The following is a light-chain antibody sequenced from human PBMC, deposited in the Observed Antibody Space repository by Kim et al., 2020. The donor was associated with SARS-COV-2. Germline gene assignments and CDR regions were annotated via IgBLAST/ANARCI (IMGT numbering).Light chain of an antibody. CDR2: KAS. V-gene: IGKV1-5*03. J-gene: IGKJ4*01. CDR1: QSISSW. Sequence: DIQMTQSPSTLSAYVGDRVTITCRASQSISSWLAWYQQKPGKAPKLLIYKASSLESGVPSRFSGSGSGTEFTLTISSLQPDDFATYYCQQYNNYSPLTFGGGTKVDIK. CDR3: QQYNNYSPLT.